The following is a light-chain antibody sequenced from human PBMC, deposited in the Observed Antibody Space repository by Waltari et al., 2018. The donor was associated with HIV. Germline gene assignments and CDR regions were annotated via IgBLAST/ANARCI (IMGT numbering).Light chain of an antibody. V-gene: IGLV2-14*03. CDR2: EVS. CDR3: TSYTTSDTLR. Sequence: QSVLTQPASVSGSPGQSVTIPCTGTSSDFGFDNYVSWYQQYPGKAPALIIYEVSSRPAGVSDRFSGSKSGNTASLTISGLQNEDEADYFCTSYTTSDTLRFGGGTKVTVL. CDR1: SSDFGFDNY. J-gene: IGLJ3*02.